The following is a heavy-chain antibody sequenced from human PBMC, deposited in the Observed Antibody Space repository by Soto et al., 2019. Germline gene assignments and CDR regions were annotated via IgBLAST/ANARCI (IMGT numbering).Heavy chain of an antibody. V-gene: IGHV1-18*01. CDR1: GYTFTSYG. CDR3: AGGGSVAEEGEFDY. J-gene: IGHJ4*02. Sequence: QVQLVQSGPEVKKPGASVKVSCKASGYTFTSYGINWVRQAPGQGLEWMGWISAYNGNTKYAQKIQGRVTMTTDTATSTAYMELRSLRSDDTAVYYCAGGGSVAEEGEFDYWGQGTLVTVSS. CDR2: ISAYNGNT. D-gene: IGHD6-19*01.